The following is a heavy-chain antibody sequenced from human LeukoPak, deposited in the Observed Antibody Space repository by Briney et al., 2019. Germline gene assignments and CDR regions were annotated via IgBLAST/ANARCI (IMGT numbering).Heavy chain of an antibody. Sequence: GGSLRLSCAASGFTFSNAWMSWVRQAPGKGLEWVGRIKSKTDGGTTDYAAPVKGRFTISRDDSKNTLYPQMNSLKTEDTAVYYCTTDYDILTGSKKPQSIDYWGQGTLVTVSS. CDR3: TTDYDILTGSKKPQSIDY. J-gene: IGHJ4*02. CDR2: IKSKTDGGTT. D-gene: IGHD3-9*01. V-gene: IGHV3-15*01. CDR1: GFTFSNAW.